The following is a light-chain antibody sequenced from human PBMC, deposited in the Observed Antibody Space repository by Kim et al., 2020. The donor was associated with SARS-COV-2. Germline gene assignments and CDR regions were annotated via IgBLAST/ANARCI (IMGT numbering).Light chain of an antibody. V-gene: IGKV1-39*01. Sequence: DIQMTQSPSSLSASVGDRVTITCRASQSISSYLNWYQQKPGKAPKLLIYAASSLQSGVTSRFSGSGSETDFTLTISSLQPEDFATYYCKQSYSTTWTFGQGTKVDIK. CDR1: QSISSY. CDR3: KQSYSTTWT. CDR2: AAS. J-gene: IGKJ1*01.